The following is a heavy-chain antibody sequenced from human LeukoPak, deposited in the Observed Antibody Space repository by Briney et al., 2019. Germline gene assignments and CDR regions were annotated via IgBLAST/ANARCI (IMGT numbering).Heavy chain of an antibody. V-gene: IGHV4-59*02. CDR3: ARAMLPDLNYYYYYMDV. Sequence: SETLSLTCTVSGGSVSSYYWSWIRQPPGKGLEWIGYIYDSGRTNYNPSLKSRVTISVDTSKNQFSLKLSSVTAADTAVYYCARAMLPDLNYYYYYMDVWGTGTTVTVSS. J-gene: IGHJ6*03. CDR1: GGSVSSYY. CDR2: IYDSGRT. D-gene: IGHD2-15*01.